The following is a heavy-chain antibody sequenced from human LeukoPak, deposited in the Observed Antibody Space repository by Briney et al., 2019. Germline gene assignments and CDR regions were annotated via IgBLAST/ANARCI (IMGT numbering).Heavy chain of an antibody. CDR2: ISSSGSTI. V-gene: IGHV3-11*01. CDR1: GFTFSDYY. CDR3: AKGSSSWVPDY. J-gene: IGHJ4*02. D-gene: IGHD6-13*01. Sequence: GGSLRLSCAASGFTFSDYYMSWIRQAPGKGLEWVSYISSSGSTIYYVDSVKGRFTISRDNAKNSLYPQMNSLRAEDTAVYYCAKGSSSWVPDYWGQGTLVTVSS.